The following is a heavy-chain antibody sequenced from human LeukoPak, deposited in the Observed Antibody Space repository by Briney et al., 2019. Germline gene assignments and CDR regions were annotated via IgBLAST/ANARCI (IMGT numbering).Heavy chain of an antibody. CDR3: ARGNGDYVEFFQH. CDR2: ITHSGRI. J-gene: IGHJ1*01. V-gene: IGHV4-34*01. CDR1: GGSFSGDC. D-gene: IGHD4-17*01. Sequence: SETLSLTCGVNGGSFSGDCWTWIRQPPGKGLEWIGEITHSGRIKYTPSLKSRVTISLDTSKSQFSLKLTSVTAADTAVYYCARGNGDYVEFFQHWGQGTLVTVSS.